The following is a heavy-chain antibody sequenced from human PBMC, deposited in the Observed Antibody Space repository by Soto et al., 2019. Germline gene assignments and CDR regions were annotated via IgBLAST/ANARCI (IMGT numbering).Heavy chain of an antibody. CDR2: INHSGST. V-gene: IGHV4-34*01. CDR3: ARGGNCRTTTCTSGYFSAMDV. D-gene: IGHD2-2*01. Sequence: ASETLSLTWAVYGGSFNAYYWSWTRQPPGKGLEWIGEINHSGSTNYNPSLKSRVTISLDTSTNQFSLRLNSVTAADTGVYFCARGGNCRTTTCTSGYFSAMDVWGQGTTVTVSS. CDR1: GGSFNAYY. J-gene: IGHJ6*02.